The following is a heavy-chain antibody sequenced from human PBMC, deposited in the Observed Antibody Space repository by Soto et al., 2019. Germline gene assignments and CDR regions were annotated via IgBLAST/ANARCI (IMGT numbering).Heavy chain of an antibody. CDR3: ARVWKAGGGFLTGSTFVYYFDY. Sequence: GGSLRLSCAASGFTFSSYIMNWVRQAPGKGLEWVSSISTSTNYIYYADSVKGRFTISRDNAKNSLYLQMNSLRAEDTAVFYCARVWKAGGGFLTGSTFVYYFDYWGQGTLVTVSS. V-gene: IGHV3-21*01. J-gene: IGHJ4*02. CDR1: GFTFSSYI. CDR2: ISTSTNYI. D-gene: IGHD3-9*01.